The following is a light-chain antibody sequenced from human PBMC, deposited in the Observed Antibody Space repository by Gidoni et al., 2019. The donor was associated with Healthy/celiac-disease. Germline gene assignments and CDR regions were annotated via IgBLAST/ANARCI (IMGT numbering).Light chain of an antibody. CDR1: QSVLYSPNNKNY. CDR3: KQYYSTPFT. J-gene: IGKJ3*01. V-gene: IGKV4-1*01. CDR2: WAS. Sequence: DIVMTPSPDSLALSLGERATINCKSSQSVLYSPNNKNYLAWYQQKPGQPPKLLIYWASTRESGVPDRFSGSGSGTDFTLTISSLQAEDVAVYYCKQYYSTPFTFGPGTKVDIK.